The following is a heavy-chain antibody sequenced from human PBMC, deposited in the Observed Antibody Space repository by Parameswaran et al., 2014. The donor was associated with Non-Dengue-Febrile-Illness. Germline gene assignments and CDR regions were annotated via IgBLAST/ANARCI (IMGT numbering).Heavy chain of an antibody. Sequence: VRQAPGKGLEWIGEINHSGSTNYNPSLKSRVTISVDTPKNQFSLKLSSVTAADTAVYYCARGPPMPRTAIPAPLEYWGQGTLVTVSS. V-gene: IGHV4-34*01. CDR2: INHSGST. J-gene: IGHJ4*02. D-gene: IGHD5-18*01. CDR3: ARGPPMPRTAIPAPLEY.